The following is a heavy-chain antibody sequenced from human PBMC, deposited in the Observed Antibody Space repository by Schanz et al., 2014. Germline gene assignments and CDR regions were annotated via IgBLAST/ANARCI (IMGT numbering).Heavy chain of an antibody. CDR1: GFTFTNYA. CDR3: AKYRGYYRVSGSYRELEY. D-gene: IGHD3-10*01. CDR2: IGVDGTTT. V-gene: IGHV3-23*01. J-gene: IGHJ4*02. Sequence: DVQLLESGGGLVQPGGSLRLSCAASGFTFTNYAMSWVRQAPGKGLGWVSVIGVDGTTTYYADSVKGRFTISRDNSKNTLYLQMNSLRPEDTAVYYCAKYRGYYRVSGSYRELEYWGQGTLVTVSS.